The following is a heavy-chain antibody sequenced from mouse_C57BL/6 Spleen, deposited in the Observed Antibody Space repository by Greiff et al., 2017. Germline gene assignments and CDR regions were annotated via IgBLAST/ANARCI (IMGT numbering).Heavy chain of an antibody. D-gene: IGHD2-4*01. CDR1: GYTFTDYN. J-gene: IGHJ3*01. CDR2: INPNNGGT. Sequence: EVQLQQSGPELVKPGASVKMSCKASGYTFTDYNMHWVKQSHGKSLEWIGYINPNNGGTSYNQKFKGKATLTVNKSSSTAYMELRSLISEDSAVYYCARGDYDWAWFAYWGQGTLVTVSA. CDR3: ARGDYDWAWFAY. V-gene: IGHV1-22*01.